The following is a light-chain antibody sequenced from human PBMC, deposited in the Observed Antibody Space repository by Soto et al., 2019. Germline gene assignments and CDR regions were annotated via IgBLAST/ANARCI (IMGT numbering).Light chain of an antibody. J-gene: IGLJ1*01. CDR1: SSDVGGYNY. Sequence: QSALTQPASVSGSPGQSITISCTGTSSDVGGYNYVSWYQQHPGKAPKVMIYDVSNRPSGVSNRFSGSKSGNTASLTISGLQAEDEADYYCSSYTTSSPYVFGPGTQLTVL. CDR2: DVS. CDR3: SSYTTSSPYV. V-gene: IGLV2-14*01.